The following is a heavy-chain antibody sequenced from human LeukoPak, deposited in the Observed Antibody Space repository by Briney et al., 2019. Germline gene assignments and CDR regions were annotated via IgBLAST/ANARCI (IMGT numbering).Heavy chain of an antibody. CDR2: IYPGDSDT. D-gene: IGHD3-3*01. V-gene: IGHV5-51*01. CDR3: ARQEGFDFWSGYYTGYYSGMDV. J-gene: IGHJ6*02. CDR1: GYRFTSYW. Sequence: GESLKISCKGSGYRFTSYWIGWVRQMPRKGLEWMGIIYPGDSDTRYSPSFQGQVTISADESIRTAYLQWRSLKASDTAIYYCARQEGFDFWSGYYTGYYSGMDVWGQGTTVTVSS.